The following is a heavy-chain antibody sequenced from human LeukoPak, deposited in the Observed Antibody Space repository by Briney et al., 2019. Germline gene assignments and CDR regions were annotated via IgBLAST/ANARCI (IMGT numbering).Heavy chain of an antibody. V-gene: IGHV3-33*01. CDR1: GFTFSSYG. D-gene: IGHD3-22*01. J-gene: IGHJ4*02. Sequence: PGGSLRLSCAASGFTFSSYGMHWVRQAPGKGLEWVAVIWYDGSNKYYADSVKGRFTISRDNSKNTLYLQMNSLRAEDTAVYYCARDAYYYDSSGYYGSEVWALIDYWGQGTLVTVSS. CDR3: ARDAYYYDSSGYYGSEVWALIDY. CDR2: IWYDGSNK.